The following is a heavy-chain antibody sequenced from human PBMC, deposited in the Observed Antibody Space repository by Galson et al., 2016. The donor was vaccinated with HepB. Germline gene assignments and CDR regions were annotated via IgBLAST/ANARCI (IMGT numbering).Heavy chain of an antibody. V-gene: IGHV3-23*01. J-gene: IGHJ6*01. D-gene: IGHD6-13*01. CDR3: AKVLPYSAGHGMDV. CDR2: ISGGNT. CDR1: GFTFSTYA. Sequence: SLRLSCAASGFTFSTYAMSWVRQAPGKGPEWVSLISGGNTYYADSVRGRFTISRDNSKNTLYLQMNSLRAEDTAVYYCAKVLPYSAGHGMDVRGQGTTVTVSS.